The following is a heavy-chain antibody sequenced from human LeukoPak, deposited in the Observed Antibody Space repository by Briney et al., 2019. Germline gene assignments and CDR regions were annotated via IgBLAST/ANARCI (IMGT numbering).Heavy chain of an antibody. D-gene: IGHD3-3*01. CDR3: ARGVLRLYYYYYGMDV. J-gene: IGHJ6*02. CDR1: GYTFTSYD. Sequence: ASVKVSCKASGYTFTSYDINWVRQATGQGLEWMGWMNPNSGNTGYAQKFQGRVTMTRNTSISTAYMELSSLRSEDTAVYYCARGVLRLYYYYYGMDVWGQGTTVTVSS. CDR2: MNPNSGNT. V-gene: IGHV1-8*01.